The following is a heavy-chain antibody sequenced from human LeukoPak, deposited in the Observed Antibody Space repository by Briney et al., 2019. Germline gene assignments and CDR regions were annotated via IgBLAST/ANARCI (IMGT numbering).Heavy chain of an antibody. CDR2: IIPIFGTA. D-gene: IGHD6-13*01. J-gene: IGHJ5*02. Sequence: GASVKVSCKASGGTFSSYAISWVRQAPRQGLEWMGGIIPIFGTANYAQKFQGRVTITADESTSTAYMELSSLRSEDTAVYYCARSLSSRNWFDPWGQGTLVTVSS. CDR3: ARSLSSRNWFDP. CDR1: GGTFSSYA. V-gene: IGHV1-69*13.